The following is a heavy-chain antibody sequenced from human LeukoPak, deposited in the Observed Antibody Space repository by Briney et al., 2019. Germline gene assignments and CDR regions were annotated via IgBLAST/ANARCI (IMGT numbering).Heavy chain of an antibody. CDR2: IKKDGSET. Sequence: GGSLRLSCVASGFTFSNSWMTWVRQAPGEGLEWVANIKKDGSETYYVDSVRGRFTVSRDNDKNSLYLEMNSLRDDDTAVYYCLQYNSENTWGQGTLVTVSS. D-gene: IGHD1-14*01. V-gene: IGHV3-7*01. CDR1: GFTFSNSW. J-gene: IGHJ5*02. CDR3: LQYNSENT.